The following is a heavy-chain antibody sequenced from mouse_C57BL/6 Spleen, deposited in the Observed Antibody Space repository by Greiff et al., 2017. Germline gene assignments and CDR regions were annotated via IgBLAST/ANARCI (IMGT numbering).Heavy chain of an antibody. D-gene: IGHD1-1*01. CDR2: ISSGGDYI. Sequence: EVHLVESGEGLVKPGGSLKLSCAASGFTFSSYAMSWVRQTPEKRLEWVAYISSGGDYIYYADTVKARFTISRDNARNTLYLQMSSLKSEDTAMYYCTRDVGITTVVAPFDYWGQGTTLTVSS. V-gene: IGHV5-9-1*02. CDR3: TRDVGITTVVAPFDY. CDR1: GFTFSSYA. J-gene: IGHJ2*01.